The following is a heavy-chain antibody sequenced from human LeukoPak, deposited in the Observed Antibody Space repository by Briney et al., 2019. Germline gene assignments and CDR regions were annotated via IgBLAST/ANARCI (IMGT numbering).Heavy chain of an antibody. J-gene: IGHJ4*02. CDR1: GFTFSNAW. CDR2: IKSKTDGGTT. D-gene: IGHD6-13*01. V-gene: IGHV3-15*01. Sequence: GGSLRLSCAASGFTFSNAWMSWVRQAPGKGLEWVGRIKSKTDGGTTDYAAPVKGRFTISRDDSKNTLYLQMNSLKTEDTAVYYCTTEEEEYSTSSDYWGQGTLVTVSS. CDR3: TTEEEEYSTSSDY.